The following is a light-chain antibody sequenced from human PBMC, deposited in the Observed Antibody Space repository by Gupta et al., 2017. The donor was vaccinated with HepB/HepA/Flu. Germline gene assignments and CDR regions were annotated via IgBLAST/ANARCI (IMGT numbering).Light chain of an antibody. V-gene: IGLV1-40*01. Sequence: QSVLTQPPSVSGAPGQRVTISCTGSSSNIGAGYDVHWYQQLPGTAPKLLIYGNSNRPSRVPDRFSGSKSGTSAALAITGLQAEEEADYYCQSYDSSLSDSVVFGGGTKLTVL. CDR3: QSYDSSLSDSVV. CDR2: GNS. J-gene: IGLJ2*01. CDR1: SSNIGAGYD.